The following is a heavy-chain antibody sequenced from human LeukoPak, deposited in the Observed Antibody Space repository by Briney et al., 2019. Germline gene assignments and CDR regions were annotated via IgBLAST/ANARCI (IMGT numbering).Heavy chain of an antibody. CDR1: GFALKSYS. Sequence: PGGSLRLSCAGSGFALKSYSLSWVRQAPGKGLEWVSSISSTSAYIYYADSVKGRFTISRDNVDNVVYLQMNSLGAEDTAVYYCARVAVSGPTGWFDSWGQGTLVIVSS. CDR2: ISSTSAYI. J-gene: IGHJ5*01. CDR3: ARVAVSGPTGWFDS. V-gene: IGHV3-21*01. D-gene: IGHD2-8*02.